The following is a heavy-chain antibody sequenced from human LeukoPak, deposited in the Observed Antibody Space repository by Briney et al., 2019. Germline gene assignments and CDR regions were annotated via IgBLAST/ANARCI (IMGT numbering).Heavy chain of an antibody. J-gene: IGHJ5*02. V-gene: IGHV3-7*05. CDR2: IKQDGSKK. CDR3: ARSANYGVNWFDP. D-gene: IGHD4-17*01. Sequence: GGSLRLSCAASGFTFSSYWMSWVRQAPGKGLEWVANIKQDGSKKYYVDSVKGRFTVSRDNAKNSLYLQMNSLRAEDTAVYYCARSANYGVNWFDPWGQGTLVTVSS. CDR1: GFTFSSYW.